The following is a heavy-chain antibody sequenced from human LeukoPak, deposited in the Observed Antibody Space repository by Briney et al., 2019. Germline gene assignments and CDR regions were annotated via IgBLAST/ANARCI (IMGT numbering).Heavy chain of an antibody. CDR1: GGSISSYY. Sequence: SEPLSLTCTVSGGSISSYYWSWIRQPAGKGLEWIGRIYTSGSTNYNPSLKSRVTMSVDTSKNEFSLKLSSVTAADTALYYCARRTVTNGWFRIDYWGQGSLVIVSS. CDR3: ARRTVTNGWFRIDY. CDR2: IYTSGST. D-gene: IGHD6-19*01. V-gene: IGHV4-4*07. J-gene: IGHJ4*02.